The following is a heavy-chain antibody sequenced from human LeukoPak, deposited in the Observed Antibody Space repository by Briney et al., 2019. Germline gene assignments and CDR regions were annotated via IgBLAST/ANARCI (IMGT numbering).Heavy chain of an antibody. V-gene: IGHV3-7*01. CDR1: GIIFSDIW. CDR3: ARDWKYSTFDY. J-gene: IGHJ4*02. Sequence: GGSLRLSCGASGIIFSDIWVTWVRQAPGKGLEWVATISPDGSLKNYVDSVKGRFTISRDNAKNSVYMELNSVRAEDTAVYFCARDWKYSTFDYWGQGTLVTFSS. CDR2: ISPDGSLK. D-gene: IGHD1-7*01.